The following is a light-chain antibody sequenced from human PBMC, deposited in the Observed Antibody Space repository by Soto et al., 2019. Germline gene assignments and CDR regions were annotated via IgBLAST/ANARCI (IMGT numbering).Light chain of an antibody. CDR1: QSISSSY. CDR3: QQYGSSSWT. J-gene: IGKJ1*01. Sequence: EIVLTQSPGTLSLSPGKGATLSCRASQSISSSYLAWYQQRPGQAPRLLIYGASSRATGIPDRFSGSGSGTEFTLTISRLEPEDFAVYYCQQYGSSSWTLGQGTKVDIK. V-gene: IGKV3-20*01. CDR2: GAS.